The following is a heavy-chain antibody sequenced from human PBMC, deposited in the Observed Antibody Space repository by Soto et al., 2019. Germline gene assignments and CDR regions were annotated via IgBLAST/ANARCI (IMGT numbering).Heavy chain of an antibody. CDR1: GGSFSGYY. V-gene: IGHV4-34*01. Sequence: SEILSLTCAVYGGSFSGYYWRWISQHPGKGLEWIGEINHSGSTNSNPSLKSRVTISVDTPKNQFSLKLSSVTAADTPVYYSAGTYSYGSGSYSLNSFRGQGTLVTVPS. J-gene: IGHJ1*01. D-gene: IGHD3-10*01. CDR3: AGTYSYGSGSYSLNSF. CDR2: INHSGST.